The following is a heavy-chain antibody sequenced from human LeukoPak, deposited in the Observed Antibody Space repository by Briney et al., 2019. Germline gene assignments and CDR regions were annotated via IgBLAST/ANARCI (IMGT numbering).Heavy chain of an antibody. D-gene: IGHD6-13*01. V-gene: IGHV4-59*08. CDR2: SWDT. J-gene: IGHJ3*02. Sequence: PESLSLTCTVPGGSISSSYWSWIRPPPGRGLGWVGYSWDTNYNHSLKSRVSISIDTSKNQFSLKLISVTAADSAGYYCARHGGQQLAHDAFDIWGQGTMVTVSS. CDR1: GGSISSSY. CDR3: ARHGGQQLAHDAFDI.